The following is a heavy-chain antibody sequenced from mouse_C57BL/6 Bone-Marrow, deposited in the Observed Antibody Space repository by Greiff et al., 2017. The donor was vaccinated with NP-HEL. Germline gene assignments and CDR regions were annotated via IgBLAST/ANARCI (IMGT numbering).Heavy chain of an antibody. V-gene: IGHV1-15*01. Sequence: QVQLQQSGAELVRPGASVTLSCKASGYTFTDYEMHWMKQTPVHGLEWIGAIDPETGGTAYNQKFKGKAILTADKSSSTAYMELRNLTSEDSAVYYCTRSPDWGQGTTLTVSS. CDR3: TRSPD. CDR2: IDPETGGT. J-gene: IGHJ2*01. CDR1: GYTFTDYE.